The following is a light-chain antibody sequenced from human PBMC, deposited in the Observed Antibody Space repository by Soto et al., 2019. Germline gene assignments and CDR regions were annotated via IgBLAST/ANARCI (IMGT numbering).Light chain of an antibody. J-gene: IGKJ2*01. CDR1: QDITNY. V-gene: IGKV1-33*01. CDR2: DAS. Sequence: DIQMTQSPSSLSASVGDRVTITCQASQDITNYLNWYQQKPGKTPKLLIYDASNWETGVPSRFSGSGSGTQFTFTISSLQPEDIATYYCQQYENLPYTFGPGTKLEIK. CDR3: QQYENLPYT.